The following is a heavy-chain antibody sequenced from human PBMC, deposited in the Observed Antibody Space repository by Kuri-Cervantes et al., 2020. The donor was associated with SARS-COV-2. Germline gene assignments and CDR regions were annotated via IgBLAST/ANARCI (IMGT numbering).Heavy chain of an antibody. J-gene: IGHJ4*02. D-gene: IGHD3-22*01. CDR1: GFTFSSYA. CDR2: ISYDGSNK. Sequence: GGSLRLSCAASGFTFSSYAMHWVRQAPGKGLEWVAVISYDGSNKYYADSVKGRFTISRDNSKNTLYLQMNSLRAEDTAVYYCAYDSSAFHFDYWGQGTLVTVSS. CDR3: AYDSSAFHFDY. V-gene: IGHV3-30-3*01.